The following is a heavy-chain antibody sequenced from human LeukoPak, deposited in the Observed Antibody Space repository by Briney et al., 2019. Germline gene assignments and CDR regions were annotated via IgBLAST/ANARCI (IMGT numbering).Heavy chain of an antibody. V-gene: IGHV4-59*04. CDR1: GGSISSYY. J-gene: IGHJ3*02. CDR3: ARRSGSLAFDI. Sequence: SETLSLTCTVSGGSISSYYWSWIRQPPGKGLEWIGNIYYSGSIYYNPSLKSRVTMSVDTSKNQFSLKLSSVTAVDTAVYYCARRSGSLAFDIWGQGTMVTVSS. CDR2: IYYSGSI. D-gene: IGHD1-26*01.